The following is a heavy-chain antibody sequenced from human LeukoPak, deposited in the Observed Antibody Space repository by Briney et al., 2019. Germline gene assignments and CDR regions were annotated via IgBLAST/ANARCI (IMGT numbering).Heavy chain of an antibody. V-gene: IGHV3-23*01. J-gene: IGHJ4*02. Sequence: GGSLRLSCAASGFTFSSTGMSWVRQAPGKGLYWVSTISESGDNTHYAESVRGRFTISRDNSTTTMYLEMNSLRAEDTAIYYCARDAGTAWTFDYWGQGALITVSS. CDR1: GFTFSSTG. CDR3: ARDAGTAWTFDY. CDR2: ISESGDNT. D-gene: IGHD2-21*02.